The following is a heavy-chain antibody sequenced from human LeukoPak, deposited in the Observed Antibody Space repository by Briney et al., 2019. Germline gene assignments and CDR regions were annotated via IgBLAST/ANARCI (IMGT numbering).Heavy chain of an antibody. V-gene: IGHV4-39*01. J-gene: IGHJ6*02. D-gene: IGHD2-21*02. CDR1: GGSISGSTSS. Sequence: PSETLSLTCSVSGGSISGSTSSWGWIRQPPGEGLEWIGNIFHRGTTYHNPSLQRRVTFSVDTSKNLFSMNLTSVTVADTAVYYCARHGDRLRFAMDVWGQGTTVTVSS. CDR2: IFHRGTT. CDR3: ARHGDRLRFAMDV.